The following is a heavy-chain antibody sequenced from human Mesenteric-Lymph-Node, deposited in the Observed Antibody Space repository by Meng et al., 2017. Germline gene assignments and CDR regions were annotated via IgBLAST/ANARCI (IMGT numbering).Heavy chain of an antibody. Sequence: GSLRLSCAVYGGSFSGYYWCWIRQPAGKGLEWIGRIYASGDTNYNPSLKSRVTMSIDTSKNQFSLKLNSVIAADTAVYYCARTGYCRGGSCYSMEDIWGQGTRVTFAS. CDR3: ARTGYCRGGSCYSMEDI. J-gene: IGHJ4*02. CDR2: IYASGDT. CDR1: GGSFSGYY. V-gene: IGHV4-59*10. D-gene: IGHD2-15*01.